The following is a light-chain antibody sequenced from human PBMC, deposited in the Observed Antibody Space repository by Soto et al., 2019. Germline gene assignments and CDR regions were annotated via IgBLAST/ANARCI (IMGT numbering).Light chain of an antibody. J-gene: IGLJ1*01. CDR2: EVS. V-gene: IGLV2-14*01. Sequence: QSVLTQPSSLSVSPGQSITISFTGTSSDVGGYNYVSWYQQHPGKAPKLMIYEVSNRPSGVSNRFSGSKSGNTASLTISGLQAEDEADYYCSSYTSSSTLLYVFGTGTKVTVL. CDR1: SSDVGGYNY. CDR3: SSYTSSSTLLYV.